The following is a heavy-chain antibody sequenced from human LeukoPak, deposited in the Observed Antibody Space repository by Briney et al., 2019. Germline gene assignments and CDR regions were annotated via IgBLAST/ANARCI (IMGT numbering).Heavy chain of an antibody. V-gene: IGHV3-21*01. CDR3: ARGKEPVAGSLSHFDY. D-gene: IGHD6-19*01. CDR1: GFTFSSYS. J-gene: IGHJ4*02. Sequence: GGSLRLSCAASGFTFSSYSMNWVRQAPGKGLEWVSSISSSSSYIDYADSLKGRFTISRDNAKNSLYLQMNSLRAEDTAVYYCARGKEPVAGSLSHFDYWGQGTLVTVSS. CDR2: ISSSSSYI.